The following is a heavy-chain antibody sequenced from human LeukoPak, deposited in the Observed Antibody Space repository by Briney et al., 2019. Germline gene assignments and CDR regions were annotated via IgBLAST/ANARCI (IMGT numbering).Heavy chain of an antibody. CDR2: INTDGSST. CDR1: GFTFSSYW. CDR3: ARGGDEGAFDI. Sequence: PRGSLRLSCAASGFTFSSYWMHWVRQAPGKGLVWVSRINTDGSSTSYADSVKGRFTISRDNAKNTLYLQMNSLRAEDTAVYYCARGGDEGAFDIWGQGTMVTVSP. J-gene: IGHJ3*02. V-gene: IGHV3-74*01. D-gene: IGHD3-16*01.